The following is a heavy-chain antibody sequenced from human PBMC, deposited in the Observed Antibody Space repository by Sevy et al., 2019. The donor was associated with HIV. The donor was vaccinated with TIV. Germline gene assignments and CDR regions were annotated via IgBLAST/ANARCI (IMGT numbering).Heavy chain of an antibody. D-gene: IGHD2-15*01. CDR1: EFTFSSYS. Sequence: GGSLRLSCAASEFTFSSYSMNWVRQAPGKGLEWVSSISSSSSYIYYVDSVKGRFTISRDNAKNSLYLQMNSLRAEDTAVYYCARDAPDCSGGSCLNWFDPWGQGTLVTVSS. J-gene: IGHJ5*02. CDR2: ISSSSSYI. V-gene: IGHV3-21*01. CDR3: ARDAPDCSGGSCLNWFDP.